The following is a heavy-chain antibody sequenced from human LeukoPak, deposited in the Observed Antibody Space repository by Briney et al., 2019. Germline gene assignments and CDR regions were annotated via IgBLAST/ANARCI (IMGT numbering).Heavy chain of an antibody. CDR1: GYSFTTYW. CDR2: IYPGDSDT. J-gene: IGHJ5*02. D-gene: IGHD3-3*01. Sequence: GESLKISCKGSGYSFTTYWIGWVRQLPGKGLEWMGIIYPGDSDTRYSPSFQGQVTISVDKSISTAYLQWSSLKASDTAMYYCARSRITTGIHRFDPWGQGTLVTVSS. CDR3: ARSRITTGIHRFDP. V-gene: IGHV5-51*01.